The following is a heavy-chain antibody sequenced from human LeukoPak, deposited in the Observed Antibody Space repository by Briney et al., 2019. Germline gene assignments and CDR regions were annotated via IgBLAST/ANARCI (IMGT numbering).Heavy chain of an antibody. CDR3: ARLGVVPAATEDWYFDL. CDR1: GYSFTSYW. Sequence: GESLKISCKGSGYSFTSYWIGWVRQMPGKGLEWMGIIYPGDSDTRYSPSFQGQVTISADKSISTAYLQWSSLKASDTAMYYCARLGVVPAATEDWYFDLWGRGTLVTVSS. J-gene: IGHJ2*01. V-gene: IGHV5-51*01. CDR2: IYPGDSDT. D-gene: IGHD2-2*01.